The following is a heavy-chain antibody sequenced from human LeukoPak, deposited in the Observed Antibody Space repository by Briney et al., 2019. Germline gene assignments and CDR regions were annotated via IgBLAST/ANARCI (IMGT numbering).Heavy chain of an antibody. CDR1: GGSFSGYY. V-gene: IGHV4-34*01. D-gene: IGHD3-3*01. Sequence: SGTLSLTCAVSGGSFSGYYWSWIRQPPGKGLEWIGEINHSGSTNYNPSLKSRVTVSVDTSKNQFSLKLSSVTAADTAVYYCARARITIFGVVIGYDYWGQGTLVTVSS. CDR3: ARARITIFGVVIGYDY. CDR2: INHSGST. J-gene: IGHJ4*02.